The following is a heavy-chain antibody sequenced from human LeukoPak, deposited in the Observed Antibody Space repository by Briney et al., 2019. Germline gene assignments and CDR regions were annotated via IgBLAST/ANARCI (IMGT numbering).Heavy chain of an antibody. V-gene: IGHV4-39*01. Sequence: SETLSVTCTVSGGSISSSSYYWGWIRQPPGKGLGWIGSIYYSGSTYYNPSLKSRVTISVDTSKNQFSLKLSSVTAADTAVYYCARHSANFRIAVAAFQNWFDPWGQGTLVTVSS. CDR3: ARHSANFRIAVAAFQNWFDP. CDR1: GGSISSSSYY. D-gene: IGHD6-19*01. CDR2: IYYSGST. J-gene: IGHJ5*02.